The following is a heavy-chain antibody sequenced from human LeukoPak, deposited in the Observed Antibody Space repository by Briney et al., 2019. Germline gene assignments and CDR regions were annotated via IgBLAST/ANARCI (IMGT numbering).Heavy chain of an antibody. Sequence: QPGRSLRLSCAASGFTFSSYAMHWVRQAPGKGLEWVAVISYDGSNKYYADSVKGRFTISRDNSKNTLYLQMNSLRAEDTAVYYCAWSVAGIYYYYGMDVWGQGTTVTVSS. V-gene: IGHV3-30-3*01. CDR2: ISYDGSNK. D-gene: IGHD6-19*01. CDR1: GFTFSSYA. CDR3: AWSVAGIYYYYGMDV. J-gene: IGHJ6*02.